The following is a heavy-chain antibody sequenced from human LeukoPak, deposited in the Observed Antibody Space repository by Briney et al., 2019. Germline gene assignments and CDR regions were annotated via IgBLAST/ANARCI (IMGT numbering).Heavy chain of an antibody. V-gene: IGHV3-48*01. D-gene: IGHD3-9*01. CDR3: AKDRRYFDWLLWDDAFDI. CDR1: GFTFSSYS. J-gene: IGHJ3*02. CDR2: ISSSSSTI. Sequence: GGSLRLSCAASGFTFSSYSMNWVRQAPGKGLEWVSYISSSSSTIYYADSVKGRFTISRDNAKNSLYLQMNSLRAEDTAVYYCAKDRRYFDWLLWDDAFDIWGQGTMVTVSS.